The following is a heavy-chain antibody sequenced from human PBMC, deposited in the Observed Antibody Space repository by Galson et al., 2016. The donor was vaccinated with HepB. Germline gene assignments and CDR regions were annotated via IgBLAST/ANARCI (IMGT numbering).Heavy chain of an antibody. D-gene: IGHD3-3*01. CDR3: VRGHLTTFGVAYYYGMDV. Sequence: SLRLSCAASGFIFSNYVMHWVRQAPGKGLEWVGLISNDGGNEYYADSVKGRFTISRDNSKNTLFLQMNSLRTENTAIYYCVRGHLTTFGVAYYYGMDVWGQGTTVTVSS. CDR1: GFIFSNYV. V-gene: IGHV3-30-3*01. CDR2: ISNDGGNE. J-gene: IGHJ6*02.